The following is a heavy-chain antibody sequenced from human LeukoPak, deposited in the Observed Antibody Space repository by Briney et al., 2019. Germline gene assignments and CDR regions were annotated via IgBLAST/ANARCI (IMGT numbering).Heavy chain of an antibody. CDR2: IYPGDSDT. Sequence: GESLKISCKGSGYSFTSYWIGWVRQMPGKGLEWMGIIYPGDSDTRYSPPFQGQVTISADKSISTAYLQWSSLKASDTAMYYYARQKIAVAGTSYYYYGMDVWGQGTTVTVSS. J-gene: IGHJ6*02. CDR1: GYSFTSYW. D-gene: IGHD6-19*01. V-gene: IGHV5-51*01. CDR3: ARQKIAVAGTSYYYYGMDV.